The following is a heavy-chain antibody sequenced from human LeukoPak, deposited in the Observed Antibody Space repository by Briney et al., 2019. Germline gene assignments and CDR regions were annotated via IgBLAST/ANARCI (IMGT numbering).Heavy chain of an antibody. CDR2: LYYSGST. Sequence: SETLSLTCTVSGGSISSYYWNWIRQPPGKGLEWIGYLYYSGSTNYNPSLKSRVAISVDTSKNQFSLNLTSMTAADTAGYFCARRSGGGDYYFDYWGQGTLVTVSS. CDR3: ARRSGGGDYYFDY. V-gene: IGHV4-59*08. CDR1: GGSISSYY. D-gene: IGHD3-10*01. J-gene: IGHJ4*02.